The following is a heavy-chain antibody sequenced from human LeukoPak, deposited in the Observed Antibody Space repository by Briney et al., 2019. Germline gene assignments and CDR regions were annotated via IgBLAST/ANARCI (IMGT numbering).Heavy chain of an antibody. Sequence: PGGSLRLSCAASGCTFSTFAMIWVRQPPGMGLEWVSSIFPSGGEIHYADSVRGRFTISRDNSKSTLSLQMNSLRAEDTAIYYCATYRQVLLPFESWGQGTLVTVSS. D-gene: IGHD2-8*02. J-gene: IGHJ4*02. CDR1: GCTFSTFA. V-gene: IGHV3-23*01. CDR3: ATYRQVLLPFES. CDR2: IFPSGGEI.